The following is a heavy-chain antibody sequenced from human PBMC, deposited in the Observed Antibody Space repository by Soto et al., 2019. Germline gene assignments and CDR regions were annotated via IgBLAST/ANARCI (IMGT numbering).Heavy chain of an antibody. V-gene: IGHV1-58*01. CDR3: AAETPKRGYSYGTLDY. J-gene: IGHJ4*02. Sequence: ASVKVSCKASGFTFTSSAVQWVRQARGQRLEWIGWIVVGSGNTNYAQKFQERVTITRDMSTSTAYMELSSLRSEDTAVYYCAAETPKRGYSYGTLDYWGQGTMITVYS. CDR2: IVVGSGNT. CDR1: GFTFTSSA. D-gene: IGHD5-18*01.